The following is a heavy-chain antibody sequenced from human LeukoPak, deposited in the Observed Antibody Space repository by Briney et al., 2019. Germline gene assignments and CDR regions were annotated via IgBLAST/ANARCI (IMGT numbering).Heavy chain of an antibody. CDR3: ARGGIVGAQTLGFFDY. CDR1: GGTFSSYA. Sequence: SVKVSCKACGGTFSSYAISWVRQAPGQGLEWMGGIIPIFGTANYAQKFQGRVTITTDESTSTAYMELSSLRSEDTAVYYCARGGIVGAQTLGFFDYWGQGTLVTVSS. J-gene: IGHJ4*02. D-gene: IGHD1-26*01. V-gene: IGHV1-69*05. CDR2: IIPIFGTA.